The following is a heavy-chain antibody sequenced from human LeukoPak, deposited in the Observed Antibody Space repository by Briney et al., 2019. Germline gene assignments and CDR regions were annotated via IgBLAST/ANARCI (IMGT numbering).Heavy chain of an antibody. CDR3: AKRGLSGTKEFDF. V-gene: IGHV3-23*01. CDR1: GFTVNNYA. CDR2: VGGNGSPT. D-gene: IGHD1-7*01. Sequence: PGGSLRLSCAASGFTVNNYAMGWVRQAPEKGLEWLSVVGGNGSPTYYADSVKGRFTISRDNSKNTLYLQMSNLRDEDTAVYFCAKRGLSGTKEFDFWGQGTLVTVSS. J-gene: IGHJ4*02.